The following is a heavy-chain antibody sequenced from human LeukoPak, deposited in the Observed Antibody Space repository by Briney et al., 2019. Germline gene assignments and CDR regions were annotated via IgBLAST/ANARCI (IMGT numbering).Heavy chain of an antibody. Sequence: KVXCKASGGXFXXYAXSWVRQXPXQGLEXXGXXIXIFGTANYAQKFQGRVTITADESTSTAYMELSSLRSEDTAVYYCAREGPSIVGATTPYYFDYWGQGTLVTVSS. CDR1: GGXFXXYA. J-gene: IGHJ4*02. CDR3: AREGPSIVGATTPYYFDY. V-gene: IGHV1-69*01. CDR2: XIXIFGTA. D-gene: IGHD1-26*01.